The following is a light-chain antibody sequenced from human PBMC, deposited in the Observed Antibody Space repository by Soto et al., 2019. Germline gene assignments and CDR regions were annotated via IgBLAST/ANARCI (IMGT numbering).Light chain of an antibody. V-gene: IGKV3-20*01. CDR2: GAS. CDR1: QSVSSSY. CDR3: QQYGSSSWT. J-gene: IGKJ1*01. Sequence: EIVLTQSPGTLSLSPGARATLPCRASQSVSSSYLAWYQQKPGQAPRLLIYGASSRATGIPDRFSGSGSGTDFTLTISRLEPEDFAVYYCQQYGSSSWTFGQGTKVEI.